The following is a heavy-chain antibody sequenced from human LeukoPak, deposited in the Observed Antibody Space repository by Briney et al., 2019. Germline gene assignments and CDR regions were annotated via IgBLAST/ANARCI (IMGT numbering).Heavy chain of an antibody. V-gene: IGHV3-23*01. D-gene: IGHD3-22*01. CDR3: AKDRYHDSSGYYYQTPDY. Sequence: GGSLTLSCAASGFTFSSYAMSWVRQAPGKGLEWVSAISGSGGSAYYADSVKGRFTISRDNSKNTLYLQMNSLRAEDTAVYYCAKDRYHDSSGYYYQTPDYWGQGTLVTVSS. CDR1: GFTFSSYA. CDR2: ISGSGGSA. J-gene: IGHJ4*02.